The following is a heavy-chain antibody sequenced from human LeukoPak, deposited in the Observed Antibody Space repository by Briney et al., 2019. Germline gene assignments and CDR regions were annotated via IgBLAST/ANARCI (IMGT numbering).Heavy chain of an antibody. CDR3: ARESPPHRWFDP. J-gene: IGHJ5*02. CDR1: GYTFTSYG. V-gene: IGHV1-46*01. Sequence: ASVKVSCKASGYTFTSYGISWVRQAPGQGLEWMGIINPSGGSTSYAQKFQGRVTMTRDTSTSTVYMELSSLRSEDTAVYFCARESPPHRWFDPWGQGTLVTVSS. CDR2: INPSGGST.